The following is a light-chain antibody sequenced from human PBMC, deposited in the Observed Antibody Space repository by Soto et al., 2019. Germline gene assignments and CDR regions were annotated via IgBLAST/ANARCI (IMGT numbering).Light chain of an antibody. V-gene: IGLV2-8*01. CDR3: SSYAGSNKVI. Sequence: QSALTQPPSASGSPGQSVTISCTGTSSDVGGYNYVSWYQQHPGKAPKLIIYEVNKRPSGVPDRFSGSKSGNTASLTVSGLQAEDEADYYCSSYAGSNKVIFGGGTKLTVL. CDR2: EVN. CDR1: SSDVGGYNY. J-gene: IGLJ2*01.